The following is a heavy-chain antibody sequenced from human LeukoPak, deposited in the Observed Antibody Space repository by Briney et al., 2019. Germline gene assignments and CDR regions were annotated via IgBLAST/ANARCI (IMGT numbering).Heavy chain of an antibody. V-gene: IGHV3-30-3*01. J-gene: IGHJ6*02. CDR1: GFTFSSYA. CDR3: ARDKLMRSYYYYGMDV. Sequence: PGGSLRLSCAASGFTFSSYAMHWVRQAPGKGLEWVAVISYDGSNKYYADSVKGRFTISRDNSKNTLYLQMNSLRAEDTAVYYCARDKLMRSYYYYGMDVWGQGTTVTVSS. CDR2: ISYDGSNK.